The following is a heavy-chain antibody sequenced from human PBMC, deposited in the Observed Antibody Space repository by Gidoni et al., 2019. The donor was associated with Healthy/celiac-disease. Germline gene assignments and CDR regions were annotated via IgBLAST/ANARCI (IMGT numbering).Heavy chain of an antibody. CDR1: GFTFSSYG. J-gene: IGHJ4*02. D-gene: IGHD2-2*01. CDR2: IWYDGSNK. Sequence: QVQLVESGGGVVPPGSSLRLSCPASGFTFSSYGMHWVRQAPGKGLEWVAVIWYDGSNKYYADSVKGRFTISRDNSKNTLYLQMNSLRAEDTAVYYCASDSIARGAENWGQGTLVTVSS. CDR3: ASDSIARGAEN. V-gene: IGHV3-33*01.